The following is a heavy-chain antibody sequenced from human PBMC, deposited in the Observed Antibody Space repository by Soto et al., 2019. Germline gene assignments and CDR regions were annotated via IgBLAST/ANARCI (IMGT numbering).Heavy chain of an antibody. CDR3: ATEIAARNFEY. CDR2: ISYDGSNK. J-gene: IGHJ4*02. D-gene: IGHD6-6*01. CDR1: GFTFSSYA. Sequence: GGSLRLSCAASGFTFSSYAMHWVRQAPGKGLEWVAVISYDGSNKYYADSVKGRFTISRDNSKNTLYLQMNSLRAEDTAVYYCATEIAARNFEYWGQGTLVTVSS. V-gene: IGHV3-30-3*01.